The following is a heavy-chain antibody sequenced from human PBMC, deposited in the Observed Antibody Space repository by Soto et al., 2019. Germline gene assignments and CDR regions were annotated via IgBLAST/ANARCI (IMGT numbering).Heavy chain of an antibody. CDR2: INAYHGNT. V-gene: IGHV1-18*01. D-gene: IGHD2-15*01. CDR1: GYTFTSYG. CDR3: ARVLPPCDP. Sequence: QVQLVQSGAEVKKPGASVKVSCKASGYTFTSYGISWGQQAPGQGLEWMGWINAYHGNTNYAQKLQGSVTRTTETSTSTAYMELGSLRSDDTAVYYCARVLPPCDPWGQGTLVTVSS. J-gene: IGHJ5*02.